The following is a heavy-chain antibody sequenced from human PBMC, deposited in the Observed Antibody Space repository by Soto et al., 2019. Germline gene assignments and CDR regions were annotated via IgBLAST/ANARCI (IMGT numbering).Heavy chain of an antibody. CDR1: GGSISSNHW. CDR2: IYHSGST. J-gene: IGHJ2*01. CDR3: ARFTLGDNFD. D-gene: IGHD3-16*01. Sequence: QVQLRESGPGLVKPSGTLSLTCSVSGGSISSNHWWNWVRQSPGKGLEWIGEIYHSGSTNENLSLKRRITMSVDKSKNQFSLRLNSVNAADTATYFCARFTLGDNFD. V-gene: IGHV4-4*02.